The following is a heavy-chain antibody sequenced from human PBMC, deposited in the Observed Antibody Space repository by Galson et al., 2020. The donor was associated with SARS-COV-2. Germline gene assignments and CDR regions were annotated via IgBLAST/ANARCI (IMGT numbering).Heavy chain of an antibody. CDR2: IYSGGST. J-gene: IGHJ4*02. V-gene: IGHV3-66*01. Sequence: GESLKIPCAAPGFPVSSKYMSWVRQAPGKGLEWVSVIYSGGSTYYADSVKGRFTISRDKSKNTLYLQMNSLSAEDTAVDYCARDIAAAGALWGQGTLITVSS. CDR3: ARDIAAAGAL. D-gene: IGHD6-13*01. CDR1: GFPVSSKY.